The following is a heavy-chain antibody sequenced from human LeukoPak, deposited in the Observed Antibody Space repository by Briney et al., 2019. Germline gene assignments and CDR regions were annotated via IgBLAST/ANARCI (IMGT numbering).Heavy chain of an antibody. CDR3: AKAPTILTGYYYYGMDV. CDR2: ISGSGGST. V-gene: IGHV3-23*01. J-gene: IGHJ6*02. D-gene: IGHD3-9*01. Sequence: PGGSLGLSFEASGFTFSSYAMSWVRQPPGKGREGVSAISGSGGSTYYADSVKGRFTISRDNSKNTLYLQMNSLRAEDTAVYYCAKAPTILTGYYYYGMDVWGQGTTVTVSS. CDR1: GFTFSSYA.